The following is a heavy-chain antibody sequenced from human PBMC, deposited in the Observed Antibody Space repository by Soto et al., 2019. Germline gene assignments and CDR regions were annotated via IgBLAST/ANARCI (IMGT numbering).Heavy chain of an antibody. D-gene: IGHD6-19*01. Sequence: EVQLVESGGALVQPGGSLRLSCAASGFTFSAYWMNWVRQAPGKGLEWVANIRGDGNEKYYVDSVKGRFTISRDNAKDSLYLQMTSLGDEDTDVYYCARRGIPVGGKCEDWFDPWGQGTLVTVSS. V-gene: IGHV3-7*01. J-gene: IGHJ5*02. CDR1: GFTFSAYW. CDR3: ARRGIPVGGKCEDWFDP. CDR2: IRGDGNEK.